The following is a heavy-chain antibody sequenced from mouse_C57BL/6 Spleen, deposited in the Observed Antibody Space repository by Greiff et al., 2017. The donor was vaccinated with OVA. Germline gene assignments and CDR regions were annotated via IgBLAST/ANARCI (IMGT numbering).Heavy chain of an antibody. Sequence: EVQLVESGGGLVKPGGSLKLSCAASGFTFSDYGMHWVRQAPEKGLEWVAYISSGSSTIYYADTVKGRFTISRDNAKNTLFLQMTSLRSEDTAMYYCARRRYGYFDVWGTGTTVTVAS. CDR3: ARRRYGYFDV. CDR2: ISSGSSTI. J-gene: IGHJ1*03. CDR1: GFTFSDYG. V-gene: IGHV5-17*01.